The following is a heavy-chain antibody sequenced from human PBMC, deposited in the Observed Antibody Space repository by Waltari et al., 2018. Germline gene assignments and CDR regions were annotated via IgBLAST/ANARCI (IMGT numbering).Heavy chain of an antibody. V-gene: IGHV3-23*01. J-gene: IGHJ4*02. CDR2: IRGSGGST. CDR1: GFTFSSSA. CDR3: ANGPELSLCCHFDY. D-gene: IGHD3-16*02. Sequence: VQLLESGGGLVQPGGSLRLSCAASGFTFSSSAMSWVRQAPGEWLEWGSAIRGSGGSTYYADVVKGPFTITIDKSENTLYLQMNSLRAEDTAVYYCANGPELSLCCHFDYWCQGTLITVSS.